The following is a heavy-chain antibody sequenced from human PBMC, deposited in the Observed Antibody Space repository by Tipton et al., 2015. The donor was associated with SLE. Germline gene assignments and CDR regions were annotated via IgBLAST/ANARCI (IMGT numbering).Heavy chain of an antibody. CDR2: VDTSDGRR. V-gene: IGHV1-46*01. D-gene: IGHD6-25*01. CDR3: AREAANWFDS. J-gene: IGHJ5*01. CDR1: GYTFTSHY. Sequence: QVQLVQSGAEVKKPGASVRISCKTSGYTFTSHYINWVRQAPGQGPEWLGLVDTSDGRRDYAEKFRGRVTMTRETSTSTVYMELSSLTSEDTAVYYCAREAANWFDSWGQGTLVTVSS.